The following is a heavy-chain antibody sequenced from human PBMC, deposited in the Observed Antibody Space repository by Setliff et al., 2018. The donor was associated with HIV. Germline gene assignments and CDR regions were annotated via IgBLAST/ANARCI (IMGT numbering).Heavy chain of an antibody. CDR3: ANRLYYYDSSGSLREEGFDP. J-gene: IGHJ5*02. Sequence: SETLSLTCAVYGGSFSGYYWSWIRQPPGKGLEWIGEINHSGSTNYNPSLKSRVTITLDTSKNQFSLKLTSVTAADTAVYYCANRLYYYDSSGSLREEGFDPWGQGTLVTVSS. CDR2: INHSGST. CDR1: GGSFSGYY. D-gene: IGHD3-22*01. V-gene: IGHV4-34*01.